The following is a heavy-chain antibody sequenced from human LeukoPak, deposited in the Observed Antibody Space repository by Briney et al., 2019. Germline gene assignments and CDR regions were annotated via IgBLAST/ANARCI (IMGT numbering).Heavy chain of an antibody. CDR3: PRDGDGYNYWFDP. CDR2: LFFCGST. J-gene: IGHJ5*02. CDR1: CVPISSHY. Sequence: WETLSLTCTVCCVPISSHYWRWIRQPPGKGLEWIGYLFFCGSTKYNPSFKSRVTISVDTSKKQFSLRVSSVAAADTAVYYWPRDGDGYNYWFDPWGQGILVTVSS. D-gene: IGHD5-24*01. V-gene: IGHV4-59*11.